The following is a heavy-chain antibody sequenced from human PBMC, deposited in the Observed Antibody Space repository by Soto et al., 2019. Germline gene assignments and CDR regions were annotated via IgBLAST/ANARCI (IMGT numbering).Heavy chain of an antibody. CDR1: GYSFAAYW. V-gene: IGHV5-10-1*01. CDR3: ARQIYDSDTGPNFQYYFDS. D-gene: IGHD3-22*01. J-gene: IGHJ4*02. Sequence: PGESLKISCKGSGYSFAAYWITWVRQKPGKGLEWMGRIDPSDSQTYYSPSFRGHVTISVTKSITTVFLQWSSLRASDTAMYYCARQIYDSDTGPNFQYYFDSWGQGTPATVSS. CDR2: IDPSDSQT.